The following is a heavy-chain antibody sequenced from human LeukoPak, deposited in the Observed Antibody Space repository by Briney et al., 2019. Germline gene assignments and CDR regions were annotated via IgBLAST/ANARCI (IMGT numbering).Heavy chain of an antibody. CDR2: ISAYNGNT. V-gene: IGHV1-18*01. J-gene: IGHJ6*03. CDR3: ARASSIAVAGGPYYYYYYYMDV. Sequence: ASVKVSCKASGGTFSSYAISWVRQAPGQGLEWMGWISAYNGNTNYAQKLQGRVTMTTDTSTSTAYMELRSLRSDDTAVYYCARASSIAVAGGPYYYYYYYMDVWGKGTTVTVSS. CDR1: GGTFSSYA. D-gene: IGHD6-19*01.